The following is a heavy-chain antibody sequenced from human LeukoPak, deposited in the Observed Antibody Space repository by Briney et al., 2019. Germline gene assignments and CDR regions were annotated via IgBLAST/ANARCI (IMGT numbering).Heavy chain of an antibody. J-gene: IGHJ5*02. CDR3: ARASPVYCSGGSCAWFDP. CDR1: GYTFTSYY. CDR2: INPSGGAT. Sequence: GASVKVSCKASGYTFTSYYMHWVRQVPGQGLEWVGIINPSGGATSYAQKFQGRVTMTTDTSTSTAYMELRSLRSDDTAMYYCARASPVYCSGGSCAWFDPWGQGTLVTVSS. V-gene: IGHV1-46*01. D-gene: IGHD2-15*01.